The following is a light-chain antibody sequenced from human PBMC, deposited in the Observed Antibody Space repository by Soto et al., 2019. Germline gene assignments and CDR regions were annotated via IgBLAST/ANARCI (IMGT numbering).Light chain of an antibody. V-gene: IGKV3-20*01. CDR1: QRVSSGY. CDR2: AAS. CDR3: QQYGSSPWT. Sequence: EIVLTQSPGTLSFSPGERATLSCRASQRVSSGYLAWYQQKPGQAPRLLIYAASRRATGIPDRFSGSGSGTDFTLTISRLEPEDFAVYYCQQYGSSPWTFGQGTKVDIK. J-gene: IGKJ1*01.